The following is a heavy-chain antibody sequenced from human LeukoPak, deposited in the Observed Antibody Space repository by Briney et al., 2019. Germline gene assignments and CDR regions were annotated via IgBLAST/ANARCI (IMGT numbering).Heavy chain of an antibody. CDR1: GFTFSSYG. CDR3: ATELIRDIAVPGTNDY. D-gene: IGHD6-19*01. Sequence: GGFLRLSCAASGFTFSSYGMHWVRQAPGKGLEWVALISYDGSKKFYSESVKGRFTISRDNSKNTLYLQMNSLRLEDTAVYYCATELIRDIAVPGTNDYWGQGTLVTVSS. J-gene: IGHJ4*02. V-gene: IGHV3-30*03. CDR2: ISYDGSKK.